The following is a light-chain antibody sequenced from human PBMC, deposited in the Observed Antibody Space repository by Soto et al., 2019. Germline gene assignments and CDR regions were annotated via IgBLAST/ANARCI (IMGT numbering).Light chain of an antibody. CDR1: QSVSNY. Sequence: EIVLTQSPATLSLSPGERATLSYRASQSVSNYLAWYQQKPGQAPRLLIYDASNRATGIPARFSGSGSGTDFTLTISSLEPEDFAVYYCQQRRNWPMTFGQGTRLEIK. CDR3: QQRRNWPMT. V-gene: IGKV3-11*01. J-gene: IGKJ5*01. CDR2: DAS.